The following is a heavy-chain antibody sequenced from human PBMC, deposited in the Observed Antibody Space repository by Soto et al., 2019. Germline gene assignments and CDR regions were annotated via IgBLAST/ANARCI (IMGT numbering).Heavy chain of an antibody. CDR1: GGSISSGGYY. CDR2: IYYSGST. CDR3: ARATNIVVVPAAGYWFDP. D-gene: IGHD2-2*01. V-gene: IGHV4-31*03. J-gene: IGHJ5*02. Sequence: LSLTCTVSGGSISSGGYYWSWIRQHPGKGLEWIGYIYYSGSTYYNPSLKSRVTISVDTSKNQFSLKLSSVTAADTAVYYCARATNIVVVPAAGYWFDPWGQGTLVTVSS.